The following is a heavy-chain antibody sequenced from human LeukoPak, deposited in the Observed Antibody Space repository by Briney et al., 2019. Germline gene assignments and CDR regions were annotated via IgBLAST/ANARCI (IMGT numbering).Heavy chain of an antibody. CDR3: AVWFGELGYFDY. CDR2: IIPIFGTA. Sequence: SVKVSCEASGGTFSSYAISWVRQAPGQGLEWMGGIIPIFGTANYAQKFQGRVTITADESTSTAYMELSSLRSEDTAVYYCAVWFGELGYFDYWGQGTLVTVSS. CDR1: GGTFSSYA. J-gene: IGHJ4*02. V-gene: IGHV1-69*13. D-gene: IGHD3-10*01.